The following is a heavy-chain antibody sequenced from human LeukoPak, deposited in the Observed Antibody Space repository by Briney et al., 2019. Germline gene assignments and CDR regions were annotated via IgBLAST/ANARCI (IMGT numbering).Heavy chain of an antibody. V-gene: IGHV3-30-3*01. CDR1: GFTFSSYA. Sequence: GGCLRLSCAASGFTFSSYAMHWVRQAPGKGLEWVAVISYDGSNKYYADSVKGRFTISRDNSKNTLYLQMNSLRAEDTAVYYCARGETVTNYYYYGMDVWGQGTTVTVSS. D-gene: IGHD4-11*01. CDR2: ISYDGSNK. CDR3: ARGETVTNYYYYGMDV. J-gene: IGHJ6*02.